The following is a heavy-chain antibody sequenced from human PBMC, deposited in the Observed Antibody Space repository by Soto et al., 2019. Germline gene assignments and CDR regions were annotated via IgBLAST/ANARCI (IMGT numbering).Heavy chain of an antibody. V-gene: IGHV3-23*01. D-gene: IGHD4-4*01. CDR2: ISGSGGST. CDR1: GFTFSSYA. J-gene: IGHJ6*03. CDR3: ATYSNYAGYYYYDYLYV. Sequence: GGSLRLSCAASGFTFSSYAMSWVRQAPGKGLEWVSAISGSGGSTYYADSVKGRLTISRDNSKNTLYLQMNSLRAEDTAVYYCATYSNYAGYYYYDYLYVWGNCTPVTVPS.